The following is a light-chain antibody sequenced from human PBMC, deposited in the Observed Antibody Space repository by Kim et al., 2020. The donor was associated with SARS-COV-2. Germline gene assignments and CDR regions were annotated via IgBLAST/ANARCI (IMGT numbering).Light chain of an antibody. CDR2: RDT. V-gene: IGLV3-9*01. Sequence: SYELTQPLSVSVALGQTARITCGGNNIVTKNVHWYQQKPGQAPVLVMYRDTNRPSGIPERFSGSNSGNTVTLTISRAQAGDEADYYCQVWDSSTWVFGGGTKLTVL. J-gene: IGLJ3*02. CDR3: QVWDSSTWV. CDR1: NIVTKN.